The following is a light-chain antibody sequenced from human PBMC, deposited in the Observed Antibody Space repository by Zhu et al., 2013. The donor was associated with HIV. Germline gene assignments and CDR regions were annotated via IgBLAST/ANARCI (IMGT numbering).Light chain of an antibody. V-gene: IGLV1-51*01. CDR3: ATWDSSLSEVV. J-gene: IGLJ2*01. Sequence: QSVLTQPPSVSGAPGQKVTISCSGSRSDIGKNSVSWYQQFPGTAPKLLIYDNHNRPSGIPDRFSGSKSVTSATLGITGLQTGDEANYYCATWDSSLSEVVFGGGTKLTVL. CDR2: DNH. CDR1: RSDIGKNS.